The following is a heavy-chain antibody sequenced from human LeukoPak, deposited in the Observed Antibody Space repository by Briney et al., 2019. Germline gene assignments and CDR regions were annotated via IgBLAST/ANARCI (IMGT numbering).Heavy chain of an antibody. CDR3: AKTGTEDGYSIHFDH. CDR1: GITFTSSV. V-gene: IGHV3-23*01. D-gene: IGHD5-24*01. CDR2: ISGRGGGA. J-gene: IGHJ4*02. Sequence: GGSLRLSCAASGITFTSSVMSWVRQAPGKGLEWISTISGRGGGAYYADSVKGRFTISRDNSKNTVYLQMNSLRGEDTAVYYCAKTGTEDGYSIHFDHWRQGTLVTVSS.